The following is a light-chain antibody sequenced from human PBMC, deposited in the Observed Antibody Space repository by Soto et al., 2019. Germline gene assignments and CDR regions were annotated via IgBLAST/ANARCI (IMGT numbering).Light chain of an antibody. Sequence: EIVLPQSPGTLSLSPGERATLSCRASQSLSSNFLAWYQQKPGQPPRLLIYDSSTRGTGFPDRFSGSGSGTEFTLTISSLQPDDFATYYCQQYNSYPWTVGQGTKVDIK. CDR1: QSLSSNF. V-gene: IGKV3-20*01. CDR3: QQYNSYPWT. CDR2: DSS. J-gene: IGKJ1*01.